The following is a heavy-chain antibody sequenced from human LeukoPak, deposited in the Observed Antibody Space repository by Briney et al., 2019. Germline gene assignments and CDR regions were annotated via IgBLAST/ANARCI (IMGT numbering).Heavy chain of an antibody. Sequence: GGSLRLSCTASGFTFNDYYMVWIRQAPGKGLEWLSYIDNSGTIIYYADSMKGRFTISRDNADNSVYLQMNSLRAEDTAMYYCARDRTLDSDGYPKFSYWGQGTLVTVSS. D-gene: IGHD5-18*01. CDR3: ARDRTLDSDGYPKFSY. V-gene: IGHV3-11*04. CDR1: GFTFNDYY. J-gene: IGHJ4*02. CDR2: IDNSGTII.